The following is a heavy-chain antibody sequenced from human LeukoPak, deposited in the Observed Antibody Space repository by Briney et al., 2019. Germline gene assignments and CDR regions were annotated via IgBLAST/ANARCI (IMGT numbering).Heavy chain of an antibody. V-gene: IGHV1-69*13. CDR3: ARVAGSGPYLVFWYFDY. J-gene: IGHJ4*02. Sequence: SVTVSCKASGGTFSSYAISWVRQAPGQGLEWMGGIIPIFGTANYAQKFQGRVTITADESTSTAYMELSSLRSEDTAVYYCARVAGSGPYLVFWYFDYWGQGTLVTVSS. D-gene: IGHD2-15*01. CDR1: GGTFSSYA. CDR2: IIPIFGTA.